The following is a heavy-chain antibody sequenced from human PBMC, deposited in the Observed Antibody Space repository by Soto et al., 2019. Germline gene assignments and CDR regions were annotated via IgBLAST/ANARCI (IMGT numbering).Heavy chain of an antibody. CDR3: ANGPWGSWYYAY. CDR1: GFTFSSYG. J-gene: IGHJ4*02. CDR2: ISYDGSNK. Sequence: QVQLVESGGGVVQPGRSLRLSCAASGFTFSSYGMHWVRQAPGKGLEWVAVISYDGSNKYYADSVKGRFTISRDNSKNTLYLQMNSLRAEDTAVYYCANGPWGSWYYAYWGQGTLVTVSS. D-gene: IGHD6-13*01. V-gene: IGHV3-30*18.